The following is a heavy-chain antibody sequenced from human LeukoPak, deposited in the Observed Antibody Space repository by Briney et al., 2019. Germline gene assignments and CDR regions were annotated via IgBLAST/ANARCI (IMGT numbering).Heavy chain of an antibody. CDR2: ISYDGSNK. J-gene: IGHJ4*02. D-gene: IGHD6-13*01. V-gene: IGHV3-30-3*01. CDR1: GFTFSSYA. Sequence: PGRSLRLSCAASGFTFSSYATHWVRQAPGKGLEWVAVISYDGSNKYYADSVKGRFTISRDNSKNTLYLQMNSLRAEDTAVYYCARDHSYHYSSSWDDYWGQGTLVTVSS. CDR3: ARDHSYHYSSSWDDY.